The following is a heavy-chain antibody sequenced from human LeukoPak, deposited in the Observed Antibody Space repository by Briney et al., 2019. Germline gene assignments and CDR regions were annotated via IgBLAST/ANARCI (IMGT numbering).Heavy chain of an antibody. CDR2: ISSSSSYI. Sequence: PGGSLRLSCAASGFTFSSYSMNWVRQAPGKGLEWVSSISSSSSYIYYADSVKGRFTISRDNAKNSLYLQMNSLRAEDTAAYYCARHKGYSSGWYEDWFDPWGQGTLVTVSS. J-gene: IGHJ5*02. V-gene: IGHV3-21*01. CDR1: GFTFSSYS. D-gene: IGHD6-19*01. CDR3: ARHKGYSSGWYEDWFDP.